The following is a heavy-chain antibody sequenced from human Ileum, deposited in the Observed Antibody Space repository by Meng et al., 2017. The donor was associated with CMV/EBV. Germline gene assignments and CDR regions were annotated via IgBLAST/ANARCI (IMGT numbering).Heavy chain of an antibody. D-gene: IGHD2-2*01. CDR1: GGSFSGYY. CDR3: ARGKPRYCSSTSCYRPNYFDY. CDR2: INHSGST. J-gene: IGHJ4*02. V-gene: IGHV4-34*01. Sequence: GSLRLSCAVYGGSFSGYYWSWIRQPPGKGREWIGEINHSGSTNYNPSLKSRVTISVDTSKNQFSLKLSSVTAADTAVYYCARGKPRYCSSTSCYRPNYFDYWGQGTLVTVSS.